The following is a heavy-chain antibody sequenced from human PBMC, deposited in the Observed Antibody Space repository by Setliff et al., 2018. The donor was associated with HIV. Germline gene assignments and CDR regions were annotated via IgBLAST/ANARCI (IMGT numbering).Heavy chain of an antibody. CDR3: ARGPVSGYDRGWVDS. CDR2: IDHSGGP. CDR1: GSSFNNYY. V-gene: IGHV4-34*01. D-gene: IGHD5-12*01. Sequence: SETLSLTCAVYGSSFNNYYWSWIRQSPGKGLEWIGEIDHSGGPNYKSSLKSRVTITIDTSKNQFSLKLTSVTAADTAIYYCARGPVSGYDRGWVDSWGQGTQVTVSS. J-gene: IGHJ4*02.